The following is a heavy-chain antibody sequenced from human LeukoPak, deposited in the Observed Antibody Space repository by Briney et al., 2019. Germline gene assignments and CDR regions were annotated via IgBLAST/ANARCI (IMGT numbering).Heavy chain of an antibody. V-gene: IGHV4-34*01. Sequence: SETLSLTCAVYGGSFSGYYWSWIRQPPGKGLEWIGEINHSGSTNYNPSLKSRVTISVDTSKNQFSLKLSSVTAADTAVYYCARAYWGGYYYYFDYWGQGTLVTVSS. CDR3: ARAYWGGYYYYFDY. CDR1: GGSFSGYY. D-gene: IGHD3-22*01. J-gene: IGHJ4*02. CDR2: INHSGST.